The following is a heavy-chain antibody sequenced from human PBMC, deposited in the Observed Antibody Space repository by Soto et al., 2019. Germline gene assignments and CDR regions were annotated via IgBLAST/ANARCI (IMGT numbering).Heavy chain of an antibody. Sequence: PGGSLRLSCAASGFTFSSYAMSWVRQAPGKGLEWVSAISGSGGSTYYAESVKGRFTISRDNSKNTLYLQMNSLRAEDTAVYYCAKDKRYCSGGSCSFDWFDPWGQGTLVTVSS. V-gene: IGHV3-23*01. CDR1: GFTFSSYA. J-gene: IGHJ5*02. D-gene: IGHD2-15*01. CDR3: AKDKRYCSGGSCSFDWFDP. CDR2: ISGSGGST.